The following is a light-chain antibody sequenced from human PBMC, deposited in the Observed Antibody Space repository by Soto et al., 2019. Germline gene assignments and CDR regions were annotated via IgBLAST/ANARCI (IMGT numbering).Light chain of an antibody. CDR2: AAS. J-gene: IGKJ5*01. CDR3: QYYGNSRIT. CDR1: QSVNNNF. V-gene: IGKV3-20*01. Sequence: EIVLTHSPFTLSLSPVEGVTLSFRVSQSVNNNFLSGYQQKPGQAPRLLMYAASSGATGIPDRFSGSGSGTDFTLTINRLEPEDFGVYYCQYYGNSRITFGQGTRLEI.